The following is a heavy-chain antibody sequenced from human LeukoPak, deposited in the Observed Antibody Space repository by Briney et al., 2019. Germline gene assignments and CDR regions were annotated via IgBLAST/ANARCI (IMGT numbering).Heavy chain of an antibody. D-gene: IGHD3-16*01. J-gene: IGHJ5*02. Sequence: PSETLSLTCTVSGGSISSYYWSWIRQPPGKGLEWIGYIYYSGSTNYNPSLKSRVTISVDTSKNQFSLKLSSVTAADTAVYYCAGAYKGLAGFDPGGRGPVVTVSS. V-gene: IGHV4-59*01. CDR1: GGSISSYY. CDR3: AGAYKGLAGFDP. CDR2: IYYSGST.